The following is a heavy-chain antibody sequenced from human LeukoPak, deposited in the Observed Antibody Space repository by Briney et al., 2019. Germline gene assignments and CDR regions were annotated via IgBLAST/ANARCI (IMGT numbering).Heavy chain of an antibody. CDR1: GFTFSISW. Sequence: GGALRLSCEAPGFTFSISWMHWVRQVPGKGLVWVSRINSDGRSIDYADSVKGRFTISRDNSKNTEYLQMNSLRAKDTAAYYCSRDLSLASGYGMDVWGQGTTVTVSS. D-gene: IGHD5-12*01. V-gene: IGHV3-74*01. CDR3: SRDLSLASGYGMDV. CDR2: INSDGRSI. J-gene: IGHJ6*02.